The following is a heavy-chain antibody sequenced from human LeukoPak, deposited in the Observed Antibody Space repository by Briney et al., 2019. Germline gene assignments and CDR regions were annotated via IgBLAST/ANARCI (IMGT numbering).Heavy chain of an antibody. Sequence: GGSLRLSCAASGFTFSSYAMHWVRQAPGKGLEWVAVISYDGSNKYYADSVKGRFTISRDNSKNTLYLQMNSLRAEDTAVYYCARDIAAAGTLFDYWGQGTLVTVSS. J-gene: IGHJ4*02. CDR3: ARDIAAAGTLFDY. D-gene: IGHD6-13*01. CDR1: GFTFSSYA. V-gene: IGHV3-30*04. CDR2: ISYDGSNK.